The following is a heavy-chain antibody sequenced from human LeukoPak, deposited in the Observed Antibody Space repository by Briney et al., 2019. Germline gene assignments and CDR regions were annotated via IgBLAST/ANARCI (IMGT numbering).Heavy chain of an antibody. V-gene: IGHV3-48*01. Sequence: GGSLRLSCAASGFTFSSYSMNWVRQAPGKGLEWVSYISSSSSTIYYADSVKGRFTISRDSAKNSLYLQMNSLRAEDTAVYYCARDVPALTDYYFDYWGQGTLVTVSS. CDR3: ARDVPALTDYYFDY. CDR2: ISSSSSTI. J-gene: IGHJ4*02. CDR1: GFTFSSYS.